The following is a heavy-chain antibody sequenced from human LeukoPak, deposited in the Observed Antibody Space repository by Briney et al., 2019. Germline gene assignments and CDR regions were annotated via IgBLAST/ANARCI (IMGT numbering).Heavy chain of an antibody. CDR3: ARESAAWFDP. J-gene: IGHJ5*02. V-gene: IGHV4-61*02. D-gene: IGHD6-25*01. CDR1: GGSISSGSYY. CDR2: IFITGST. Sequence: SETLSLTCSVSGGSISSGSYYWSWIRQPAGKGLEWIGRIFITGSTNYNPSLKSRFTISVDTSKNQISLKLSSVTAADTAVYYCARESAAWFDPWGQGTLVTVSS.